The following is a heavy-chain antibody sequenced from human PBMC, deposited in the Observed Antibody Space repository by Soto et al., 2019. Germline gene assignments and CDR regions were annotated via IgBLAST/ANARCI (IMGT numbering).Heavy chain of an antibody. J-gene: IGHJ6*02. Sequence: SVKVSCKASGGTFSSYAISWVRQAPGQGLEWMGGIIPIFGTANYAQKFQGRVTITADESTSTAYMELSSLRSEDTAVYYCARAIAAAGTEDYYYGMDVWGQGTTVTVS. CDR2: IIPIFGTA. CDR3: ARAIAAAGTEDYYYGMDV. CDR1: GGTFSSYA. D-gene: IGHD6-13*01. V-gene: IGHV1-69*13.